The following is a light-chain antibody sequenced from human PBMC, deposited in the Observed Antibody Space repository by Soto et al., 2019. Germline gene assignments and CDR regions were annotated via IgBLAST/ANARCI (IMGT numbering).Light chain of an antibody. CDR1: QSISSW. V-gene: IGKV1-5*03. J-gene: IGKJ1*01. Sequence: DIQMTQSPSTLSASVGDRVTITCRASQSISSWLAWYQQKPGKAPKLLIYKASSLESGVPSRFSGSGSGTEFTLTISNLQPDDFATYYCQQYNSYPGTFGQGTKVEIK. CDR2: KAS. CDR3: QQYNSYPGT.